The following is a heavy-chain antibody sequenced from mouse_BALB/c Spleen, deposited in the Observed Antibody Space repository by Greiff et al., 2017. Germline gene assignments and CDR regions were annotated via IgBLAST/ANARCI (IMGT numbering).Heavy chain of an antibody. V-gene: IGHV1S137*01. CDR1: GYTFTDYA. CDR2: ISTYYGDA. CDR3: ARKGITTGVGAMDY. J-gene: IGHJ4*01. Sequence: QVQLQQSGAELVSPGVSVKISCKGSGYTFTDYAMHWVKQSHAKSLEWIGVISTYYGDASYNQKFKGKATMTVDKSSSTAYMELARLTSEDSAIYYCARKGITTGVGAMDYGGQGTSVTVSS. D-gene: IGHD1-1*01.